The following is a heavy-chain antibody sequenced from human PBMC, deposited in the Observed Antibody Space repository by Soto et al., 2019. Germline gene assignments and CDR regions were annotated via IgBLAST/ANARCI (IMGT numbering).Heavy chain of an antibody. V-gene: IGHV3-33*01. CDR3: ARDQYYYRNSGYGMDV. J-gene: IGHJ6*02. D-gene: IGHD3-10*01. CDR2: IWYDGSNR. Sequence: PGGSLRLSCAASGFTFSSYGMHWVRQAPGKGLEWVAVIWYDGSNRYSADSVKGRFTISRDNSKNTVYLQMNSLRAEDTAVYYCARDQYYYRNSGYGMDVWGQGTTVTVSS. CDR1: GFTFSSYG.